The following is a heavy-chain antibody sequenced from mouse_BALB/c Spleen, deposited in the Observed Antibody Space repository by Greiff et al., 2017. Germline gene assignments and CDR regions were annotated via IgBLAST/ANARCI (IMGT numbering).Heavy chain of an antibody. CDR3: TIYYDYDGFAY. D-gene: IGHD2-4*01. Sequence: KQPGSELVRPGASVKLSCKASGYTFTSYWMHWVKQRHGQGLEWIGNIYPGSGSTNYDEKFKSKGTLTVDTSSSTAYMHLSSLTSEDSAVYYCTIYYDYDGFAYWGQGTLVTVSA. CDR2: IYPGSGST. V-gene: IGHV1S22*01. CDR1: GYTFTSYW. J-gene: IGHJ3*01.